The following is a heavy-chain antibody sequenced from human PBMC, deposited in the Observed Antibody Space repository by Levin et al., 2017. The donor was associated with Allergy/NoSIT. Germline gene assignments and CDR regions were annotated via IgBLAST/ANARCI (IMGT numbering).Heavy chain of an antibody. CDR3: ARDSSGFDS. V-gene: IGHV3-53*01. D-gene: IGHD6-19*01. Sequence: PGGSLRLSCSASGFTVSGNYMSWVRQAPGKGLEWVSIISSGGSTNYADSVKGRFTISRDNSKNTLYLQMNSLRAEDTAVYYCARDSSGFDSWGQGTLVTVSS. J-gene: IGHJ4*02. CDR2: ISSGGST. CDR1: GFTVSGNY.